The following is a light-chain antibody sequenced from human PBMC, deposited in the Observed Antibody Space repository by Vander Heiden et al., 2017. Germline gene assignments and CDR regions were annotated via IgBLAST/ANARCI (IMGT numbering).Light chain of an antibody. J-gene: IGKJ1*01. CDR1: QRVSSN. CDR2: GAS. Sequence: EIVMTQSPATLSVSPGERATLSCRASQRVSSNLAWYQQKPGQAPRLLIYGASTRATGIPARFSGSGSGTEFTLTISSLQSEDFAVYYCQQYNNWPYTFGQGTKVEIK. V-gene: IGKV3-15*01. CDR3: QQYNNWPYT.